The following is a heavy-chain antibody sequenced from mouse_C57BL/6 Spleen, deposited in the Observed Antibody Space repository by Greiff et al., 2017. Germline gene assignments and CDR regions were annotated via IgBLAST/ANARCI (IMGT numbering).Heavy chain of an antibody. Sequence: VKVIELGPGPVAPSQSLSTTRTVSGFPLPSYVVHWVRQPPGKGLEWQVVIWSDGSTTYNSALKSRLSISKDNTKSQVFLKMNSLQTDDTAMYYSARQMVTGAMDYWGQGTTVTVSS. D-gene: IGHD2-2*01. V-gene: IGHV2-6-1*01. CDR2: IWSDGST. CDR1: GFPLPSYV. CDR3: ARQMVTGAMDY. J-gene: IGHJ4*01.